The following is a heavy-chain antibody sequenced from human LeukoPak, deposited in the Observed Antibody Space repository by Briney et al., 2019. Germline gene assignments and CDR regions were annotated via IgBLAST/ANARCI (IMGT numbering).Heavy chain of an antibody. CDR1: GFTFDDYA. J-gene: IGHJ3*02. D-gene: IGHD3-22*01. CDR3: ARASDSSGYYYAGGAFDI. CDR2: ISWNSGGI. V-gene: IGHV3-9*01. Sequence: PTGGSLRLSCAASGFTFDDYAMPWVRQAPGKGLEWVSGISWNSGGIGYADSVKGRFTISRDNSKNTLYLQMNSLRAEDTAVYYCARASDSSGYYYAGGAFDIWGQGTMVTVSS.